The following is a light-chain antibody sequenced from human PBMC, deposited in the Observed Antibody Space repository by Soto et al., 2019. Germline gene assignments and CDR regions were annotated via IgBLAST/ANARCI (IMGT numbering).Light chain of an antibody. CDR2: GAS. V-gene: IGKV3-20*01. CDR3: QQYSQWPIT. CDR1: LSVSGSQ. Sequence: PGERATLSCRASLSVSGSQLAWYQQKPGHPPRLLIYGASSRAAGIPDRFSGSGSGTDFTLSISSLQSEDFAVYSCQQYSQWPITFGQGTRLEI. J-gene: IGKJ5*01.